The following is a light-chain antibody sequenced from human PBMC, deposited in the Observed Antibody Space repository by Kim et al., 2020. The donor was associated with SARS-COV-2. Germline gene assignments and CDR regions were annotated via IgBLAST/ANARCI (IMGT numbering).Light chain of an antibody. CDR2: GKN. J-gene: IGLJ2*01. CDR3: NSRDTSGNHLV. Sequence: LGQTVRITCKEDSLRTYYASWYQQKPGQAPVLVIYGKNNRPSGIPDRFSGSSSGNTASLTITGAQAEDEADYYCNSRDTSGNHLVFGGGTQLTVL. V-gene: IGLV3-19*01. CDR1: SLRTYY.